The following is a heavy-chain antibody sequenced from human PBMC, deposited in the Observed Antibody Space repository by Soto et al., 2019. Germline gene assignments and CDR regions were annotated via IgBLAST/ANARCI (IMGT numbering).Heavy chain of an antibody. Sequence: EVQLVESGGDLVQPGGSLRLSCAASGFTFSTYSMNWVRQAPGQGVEWVSSISSSSTIYYADSVKGRYTISRDKVQNSLYLQMRSLGAEGTAVYYCARERGSGWTFDYWGQGTLVTVSS. J-gene: IGHJ4*02. CDR1: GFTFSTYS. D-gene: IGHD6-19*01. V-gene: IGHV3-48*01. CDR3: ARERGSGWTFDY. CDR2: ISSSSTI.